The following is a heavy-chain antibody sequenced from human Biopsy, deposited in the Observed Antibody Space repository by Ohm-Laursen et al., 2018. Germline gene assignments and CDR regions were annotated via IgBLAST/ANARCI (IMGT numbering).Heavy chain of an antibody. V-gene: IGHV1-2*02. J-gene: IGHJ1*01. CDR1: GYTFTGQY. CDR2: INPHSGTT. D-gene: IGHD2-15*01. Sequence: ASVTVSCKASGYTFTGQYLHWVRQVPGQGLEWMGWINPHSGTTKFAQDFQGRVTMTRDTSITTAYMELRRLGSDDTAVYYCAKGQDLRGGAEYFQHWGQGALVTVSS. CDR3: AKGQDLRGGAEYFQH.